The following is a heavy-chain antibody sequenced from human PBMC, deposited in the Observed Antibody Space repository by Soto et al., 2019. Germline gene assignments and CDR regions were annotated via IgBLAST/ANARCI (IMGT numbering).Heavy chain of an antibody. CDR3: AKTTVTTGGFHFDY. CDR2: ISWNSGSI. Sequence: PGGSLRLSCAASGFTFDDYAMHWFRQAPGKGLEWVSGISWNSGSIGYADSVKGRFTISRDNAKNSLYLQMNSLRAEDTALYYCAKTTVTTGGFHFDYWGQGTLVTVST. CDR1: GFTFDDYA. D-gene: IGHD4-17*01. J-gene: IGHJ4*02. V-gene: IGHV3-9*01.